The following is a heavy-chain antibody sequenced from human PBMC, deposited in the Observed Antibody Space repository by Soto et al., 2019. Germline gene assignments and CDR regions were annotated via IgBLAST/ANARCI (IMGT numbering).Heavy chain of an antibody. CDR1: GYTFTSYG. J-gene: IGHJ3*02. Sequence: ASVKVSCKASGYTFTSYGISWVRQAPGQGLEWMGWISAYNGNTNYAQKLQDRVTMATDTSTTTAYLDLRSLRSDDTAVYYCVRVGSGASYGPFDIWGQGTVVTVSS. D-gene: IGHD2-15*01. CDR2: ISAYNGNT. CDR3: VRVGSGASYGPFDI. V-gene: IGHV1-18*01.